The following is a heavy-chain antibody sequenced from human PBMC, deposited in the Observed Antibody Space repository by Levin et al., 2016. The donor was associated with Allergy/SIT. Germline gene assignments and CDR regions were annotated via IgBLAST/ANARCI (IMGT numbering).Heavy chain of an antibody. V-gene: IGHV1-2*04. Sequence: ASVKVSCKASGYTFTGYYMHWVRQAPGQGLEWMGWINPNSGGTNYAQKFQGWVTMTRDTSISTAYMELSRLRSDDTAVYYCARGRGANPVVAATRNWFDPWGQGTLVTVSS. CDR1: GYTFTGYY. CDR2: INPNSGGT. D-gene: IGHD2-15*01. CDR3: ARGRGANPVVAATRNWFDP. J-gene: IGHJ5*02.